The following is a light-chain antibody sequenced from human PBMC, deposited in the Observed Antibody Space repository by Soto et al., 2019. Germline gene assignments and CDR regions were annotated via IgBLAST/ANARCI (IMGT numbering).Light chain of an antibody. Sequence: QSALAQPASVSGSPGQSITISCTGTSNDVGSYDLVSWYQQHPGKAPKLIVYEGNKRPSGVSDRFSDSKSGNTASLTISGLQAEDEADYYCCSYAGGASYVFGTGTKSPS. CDR2: EGN. V-gene: IGLV2-23*01. CDR1: SNDVGSYDL. J-gene: IGLJ1*01. CDR3: CSYAGGASYV.